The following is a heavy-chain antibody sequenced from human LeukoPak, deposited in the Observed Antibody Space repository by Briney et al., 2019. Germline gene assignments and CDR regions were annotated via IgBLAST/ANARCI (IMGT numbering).Heavy chain of an antibody. J-gene: IGHJ4*02. V-gene: IGHV4-59*01. Sequence: SETLSLTCTVSGGSIGVYYWSWIRQPPGKGLEWIGYIYYSGSTNYNPSLKSRVTISVDTSKNQFSLKLSSVTAADTAVYYCARGQRGYSYGPSDYWGQGTLVTVSS. CDR1: GGSIGVYY. CDR3: ARGQRGYSYGPSDY. CDR2: IYYSGST. D-gene: IGHD5-18*01.